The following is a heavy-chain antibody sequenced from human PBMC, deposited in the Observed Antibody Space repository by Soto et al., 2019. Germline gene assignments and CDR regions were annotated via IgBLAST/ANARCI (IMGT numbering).Heavy chain of an antibody. D-gene: IGHD6-6*01. CDR1: GYTFTSYA. Sequence: GASVKVSCKASGYTFTSYAMHWVRQAPGQRLEWMGWINAGNGNTKYSQKFQGRVTITRDTSASTAYMELSSLRSEDTAVYYCARGIAARADFDYWGQGTLVTVSS. CDR2: INAGNGNT. J-gene: IGHJ4*02. CDR3: ARGIAARADFDY. V-gene: IGHV1-3*01.